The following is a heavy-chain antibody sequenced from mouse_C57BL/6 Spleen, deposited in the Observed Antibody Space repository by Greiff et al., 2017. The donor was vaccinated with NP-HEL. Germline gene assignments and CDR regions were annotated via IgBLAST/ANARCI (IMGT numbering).Heavy chain of an antibody. V-gene: IGHV5-4*03. CDR3: ARGGNDYDLAMDY. D-gene: IGHD2-4*01. CDR2: ISDGGSYT. CDR1: GFTFSSYA. Sequence: EVKLMESGGGLVKPGGSLKLSCAASGFTFSSYAMSWVRQTPEKRLEWVATISDGGSYTYYPDNVTGRFTITRDNAKNYLYLQMSHLKSEDTAMYYCARGGNDYDLAMDYWGQGTSVTVSS. J-gene: IGHJ4*01.